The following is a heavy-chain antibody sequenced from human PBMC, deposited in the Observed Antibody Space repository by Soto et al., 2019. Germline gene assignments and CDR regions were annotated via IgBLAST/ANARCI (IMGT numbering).Heavy chain of an antibody. CDR1: GFTFSAYA. J-gene: IGHJ6*02. Sequence: TGGSLRLSCEGSGFTFSAYAMNWVRQAPGKGLEWVSYISSRSDTLYYADSVKGRFTISRDNAKNSVYLQVNNLRDEDTAVYYCARDWDIVILSVPIPNYNYGMDVWGQGTTVTV. CDR2: ISSRSDTL. V-gene: IGHV3-48*02. D-gene: IGHD2-15*01. CDR3: ARDWDIVILSVPIPNYNYGMDV.